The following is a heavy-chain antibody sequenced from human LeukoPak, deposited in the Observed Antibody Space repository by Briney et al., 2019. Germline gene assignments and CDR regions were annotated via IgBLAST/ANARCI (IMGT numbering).Heavy chain of an antibody. D-gene: IGHD2-15*01. J-gene: IGHJ4*02. CDR2: ISDSGDNT. CDR3: AKSRRCGGSCYDLFDY. V-gene: IGHV3-23*01. CDR1: GFTFSGYA. Sequence: GGSLGLSCEAPGFTFSGYAVSWVPKAPGKGLDWVSVISDSGDNTYYADSVKGRFTISRDNSKNTLYLQMNSLRAEDTALYYCAKSRRCGGSCYDLFDYWGQGTLVTVSS.